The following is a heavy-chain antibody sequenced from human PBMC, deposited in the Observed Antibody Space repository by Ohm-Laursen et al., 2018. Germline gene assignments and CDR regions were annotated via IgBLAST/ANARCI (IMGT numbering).Heavy chain of an antibody. D-gene: IGHD4-17*01. CDR2: ISGSGASS. Sequence: SLRLSCAASGFTFSSYAMSWVRQTPGKSLECISTISGSGASSHYADSVKGRFTISRDNAKNTLYLQMNSLRAEDTAVYYCARQDSGDYYFDYWGQGTLVTVSS. V-gene: IGHV3-23*01. CDR1: GFTFSSYA. J-gene: IGHJ4*02. CDR3: ARQDSGDYYFDY.